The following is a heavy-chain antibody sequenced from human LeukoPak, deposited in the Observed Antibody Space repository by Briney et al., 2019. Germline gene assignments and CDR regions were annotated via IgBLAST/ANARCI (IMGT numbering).Heavy chain of an antibody. V-gene: IGHV3-21*04. Sequence: GGSLRLSCAASGFTFHDYGMSWVRQAPGKGLEWVSSISSSSSYIYYADSVKGRFTISRDNAKNSLYLQMDRLRVEDTAVYYCAMALDYWGQGTLVTVSS. CDR2: ISSSSSYI. CDR3: AMALDY. J-gene: IGHJ4*02. CDR1: GFTFHDYG.